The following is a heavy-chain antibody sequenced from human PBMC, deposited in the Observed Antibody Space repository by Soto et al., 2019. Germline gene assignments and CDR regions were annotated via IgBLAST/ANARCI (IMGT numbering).Heavy chain of an antibody. CDR3: ARQPGGSAWSWYFDL. J-gene: IGHJ2*01. D-gene: IGHD6-19*01. CDR1: GDSMSSSGYY. Sequence: PSETLSLTCIVSGDSMSSSGYYWGWIRQPPGKGLEWIGAIHDSGSTFYNPSLKSRVAMSVDASKNQFSLKLSSVAAADTAVYHCARQPGGSAWSWYFDLWGRGTLVTVSS. V-gene: IGHV4-39*01. CDR2: IHDSGST.